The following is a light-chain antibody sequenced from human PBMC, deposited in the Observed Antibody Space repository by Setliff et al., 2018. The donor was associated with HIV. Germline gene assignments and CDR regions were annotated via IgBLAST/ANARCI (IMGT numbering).Light chain of an antibody. CDR1: SSDVGSYNL. Sequence: QSALTQPASVSGSPGQSITISCTGTSSDVGSYNLVSWYQQHPGKAPKLMIYEVSKRPSGVSNRFSGSKSGNTASLTISGLQAEDETDYYCCSYADNSIWVFGGGTKVTVL. V-gene: IGLV2-23*02. CDR2: EVS. CDR3: CSYADNSIWV. J-gene: IGLJ3*02.